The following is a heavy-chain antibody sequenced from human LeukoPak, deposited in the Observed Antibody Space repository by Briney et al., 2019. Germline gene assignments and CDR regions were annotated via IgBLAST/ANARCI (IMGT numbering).Heavy chain of an antibody. V-gene: IGHV4-34*01. Sequence: PSETLSLTCAVYGGSFSGYYWSWIRQPPGKGLEWIGEINHSGSTNYNPSLKSRVTISVDTSKNQFSLKLSSVTAADTAVYYCARGPLGRYSSSWYVYYYYGMDVWGQGTTVTVSS. J-gene: IGHJ6*02. CDR3: ARGPLGRYSSSWYVYYYYGMDV. CDR2: INHSGST. CDR1: GGSFSGYY. D-gene: IGHD6-13*01.